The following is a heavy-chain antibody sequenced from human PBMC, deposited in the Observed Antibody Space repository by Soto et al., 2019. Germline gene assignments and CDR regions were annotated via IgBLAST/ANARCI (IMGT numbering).Heavy chain of an antibody. J-gene: IGHJ6*02. CDR1: GFNFSSYS. D-gene: IGHD4-17*01. CDR2: ISSSSSTI. Sequence: GGSLRLSCAASGFNFSSYSMNWVRQAPGKGLDWVSYISSSSSTIYYADSVKGRFTISRDNAKNSLYLQMNSLTAEDTAVYYCAREPRPCGDYVWYYGMDVWGQGSTVTVYS. V-gene: IGHV3-48*04. CDR3: AREPRPCGDYVWYYGMDV.